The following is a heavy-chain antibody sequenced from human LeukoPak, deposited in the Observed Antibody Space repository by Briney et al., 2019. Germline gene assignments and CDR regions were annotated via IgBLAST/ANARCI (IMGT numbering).Heavy chain of an antibody. CDR1: GFTFSSYA. CDR3: ARDQRVPYYDFWSGTEYGMDV. CDR2: ISYDGVNK. J-gene: IGHJ6*02. V-gene: IGHV3-30-3*01. D-gene: IGHD3-3*01. Sequence: GGSLRLSCAASGFTFSSYALHWVRQAPGKGLEWVAAISYDGVNKFYANSVKGRFTISRDNSKNTLDLQMNSLRAEDTAVYYCARDQRVPYYDFWSGTEYGMDVWGQGTTVTVSS.